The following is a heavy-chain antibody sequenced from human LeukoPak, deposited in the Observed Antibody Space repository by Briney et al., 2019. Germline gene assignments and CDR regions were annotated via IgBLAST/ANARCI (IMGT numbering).Heavy chain of an antibody. CDR3: ARGVPIDY. J-gene: IGHJ4*02. CDR2: MYYSRGT. Sequence: SETLSLTCTVSGGSISSFYWSWIRQPPGKGLEWIGYMYYSRGTNYNPSLKSRVTISVDTSKNQFSLKLSTVTAADTAVYYCARGVPIDYWGQGILVTVSS. CDR1: GGSISSFY. V-gene: IGHV4-59*01. D-gene: IGHD2-2*01.